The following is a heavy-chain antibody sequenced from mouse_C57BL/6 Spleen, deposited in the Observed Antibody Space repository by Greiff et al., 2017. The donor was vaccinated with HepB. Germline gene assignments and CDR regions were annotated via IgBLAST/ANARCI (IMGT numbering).Heavy chain of an antibody. CDR3: ARYWDGDYFDY. Sequence: LVEPGASVKISCKASGYSFTSYYIHWVKQRPGQGLEWIGWIYPGSGNTKYNEKFKGKATLTADTSSSTAYMQLSSLTSEDSAVYYCARYWDGDYFDYWGQGTTLTVSS. D-gene: IGHD4-1*01. V-gene: IGHV1-66*01. CDR2: IYPGSGNT. CDR1: GYSFTSYY. J-gene: IGHJ2*01.